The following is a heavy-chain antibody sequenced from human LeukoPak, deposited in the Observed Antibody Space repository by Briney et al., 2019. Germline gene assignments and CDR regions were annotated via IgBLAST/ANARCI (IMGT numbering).Heavy chain of an antibody. CDR2: ISWNSGSR. CDR3: VKGGGSSWSYYYAMDV. V-gene: IGHV3-9*01. D-gene: IGHD6-13*01. CDR1: GFTFDDYA. J-gene: IGHJ6*02. Sequence: GRSLRLSCAASGFTFDDYAMHWVRQAPGKGLEWVSGISWNSGSRGYADSVKGRFTIFRDNAKNSLYLQMNSLRAEDTAVYYCVKGGGSSWSYYYAMDVWGQGTTVTVSS.